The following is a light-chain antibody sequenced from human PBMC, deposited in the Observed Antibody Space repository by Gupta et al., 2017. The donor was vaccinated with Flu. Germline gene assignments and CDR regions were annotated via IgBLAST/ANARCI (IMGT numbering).Light chain of an antibody. CDR1: SSDVGGYNY. CDR2: EVS. J-gene: IGLJ2*01. Sequence: ITISCTGMSSDVGGYNYVSWYQHHPGKAPKLMIYEVSNRLSGISDRFSGSKSGNTASLTISGLQAEDEADYYCTSYSNVRHYVLFGGGTGLTVL. CDR3: TSYSNVRHYVL. V-gene: IGLV2-14*01.